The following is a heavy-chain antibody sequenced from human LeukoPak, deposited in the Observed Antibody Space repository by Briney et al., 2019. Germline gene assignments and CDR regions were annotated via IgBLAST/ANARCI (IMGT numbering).Heavy chain of an antibody. CDR1: GFTFSSHA. V-gene: IGHV3-23*01. J-gene: IGHJ4*02. Sequence: PGGSLRLSCRASGFTFSSHAVTWVRQAAGKGLQWVSSITGSGSGAYYADSVKGRVTISRDNSKNTLYLQMDSLRAEDTAMYYCAKVRGDYVHLQDEFDYWGQGTLVTVSS. CDR2: ITGSGSGA. D-gene: IGHD4-17*01. CDR3: AKVRGDYVHLQDEFDY.